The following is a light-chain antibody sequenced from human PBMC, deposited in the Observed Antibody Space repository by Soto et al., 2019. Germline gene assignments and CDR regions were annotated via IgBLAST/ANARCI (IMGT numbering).Light chain of an antibody. CDR3: LQYSELRT. J-gene: IGKJ1*01. CDR1: QSVRTY. V-gene: IGKV3-15*01. CDR2: AAS. Sequence: EIVMTQSPATLSVSPGETATLSGRASQSVRTYLAWYQQKPGQAPRLLIYAASTRATGIPARFSGGGSGTEYTLTISSLQSEDFAIYYCLQYSELRTFGQGSKLEIK.